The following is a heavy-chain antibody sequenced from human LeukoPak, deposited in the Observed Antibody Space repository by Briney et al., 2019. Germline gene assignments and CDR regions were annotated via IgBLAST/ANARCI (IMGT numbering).Heavy chain of an antibody. CDR2: ISSSGSTI. D-gene: IGHD3-3*01. Sequence: PGGSLRLSCAASGFTFSSYEMNWVRQAPGKGLEGVSYISSSGSTIYYADSVKGRFTISRDNAKNSLYLQMNSLRADDTAVYYCARSARLMKGVVEVTALDDWGQGTLVTVSS. CDR3: ARSARLMKGVVEVTALDD. V-gene: IGHV3-48*03. J-gene: IGHJ4*02. CDR1: GFTFSSYE.